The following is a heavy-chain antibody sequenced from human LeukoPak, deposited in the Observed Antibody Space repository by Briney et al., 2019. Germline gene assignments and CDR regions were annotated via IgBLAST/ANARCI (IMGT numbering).Heavy chain of an antibody. V-gene: IGHV4-34*01. CDR1: GGSISSYY. Sequence: PSETLSLTCTVSGGSISSYYWSWIRQPPGKGLEWIGDINYSGNTNYNTSLKSRVTISVDTSKNQYSLKLSSVTAADTAVYYCARARNPGPSRWFDPWGQGTLVTVSS. D-gene: IGHD1-14*01. J-gene: IGHJ5*02. CDR2: INYSGNT. CDR3: ARARNPGPSRWFDP.